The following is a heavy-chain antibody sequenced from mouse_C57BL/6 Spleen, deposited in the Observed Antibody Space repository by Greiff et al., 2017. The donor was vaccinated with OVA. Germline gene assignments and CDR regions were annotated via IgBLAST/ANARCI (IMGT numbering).Heavy chain of an antibody. J-gene: IGHJ3*01. Sequence: EVQLVESGGGLVQPGGSLKLSCAASGFTFSDYYMYWVRQTPEKRLEWVAYISNGGGSTYYPDTVKGRFTISRDNAKNTLYLQMSRLKSEDTAMYYCARHEELAWFAYWGQGTLVTVSA. CDR1: GFTFSDYY. CDR3: ARHEELAWFAY. D-gene: IGHD4-1*01. CDR2: ISNGGGST. V-gene: IGHV5-12*01.